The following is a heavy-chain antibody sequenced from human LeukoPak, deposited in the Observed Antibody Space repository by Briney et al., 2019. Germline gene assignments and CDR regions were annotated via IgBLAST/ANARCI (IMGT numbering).Heavy chain of an antibody. CDR2: TYDSGST. V-gene: IGHV4-30-4*01. CDR1: GGSISSDDYY. J-gene: IGHJ5*02. Sequence: SETLSLTCTVSGGSISSDDYYWSWIRQPPGKGLEWIGYTYDSGSTYYNPALNKRVSISVDTSKNQFSLNLSSVTAADTALYYCARPYYYDSRIDPWGQGTLVTVSS. CDR3: ARPYYYDSRIDP. D-gene: IGHD3-22*01.